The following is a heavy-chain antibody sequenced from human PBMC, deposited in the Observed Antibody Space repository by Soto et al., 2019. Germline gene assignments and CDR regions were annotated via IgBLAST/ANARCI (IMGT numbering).Heavy chain of an antibody. CDR2: IWYDGSNK. CDR1: GFTFSSYG. Sequence: GGSLRLSCAASGFTFSSYGMHWVRQAPGKGLEWVAVIWYDGSNKYYADSVKGRFTISRDNSKNTLYLQMNSLRAEDTAVYYCARDPTVTFGGVIVISYYGMDVWGQGTTVTVSS. CDR3: ARDPTVTFGGVIVISYYGMDV. V-gene: IGHV3-33*01. D-gene: IGHD3-16*02. J-gene: IGHJ6*02.